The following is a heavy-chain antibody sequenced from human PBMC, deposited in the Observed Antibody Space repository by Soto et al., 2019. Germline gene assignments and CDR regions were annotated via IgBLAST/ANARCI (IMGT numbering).Heavy chain of an antibody. CDR1: GFTFSSYA. D-gene: IGHD2-15*01. CDR3: AKLESSGGSCYSPFDY. Sequence: GGSLRLSCAASGFTFSSYAMSWVRQAPGKGLEWVSAISGSGGSTYYADSVKGRFTISRDNSKNTLYLQMNSLRAEDTAVYYCAKLESSGGSCYSPFDYWGQGTLVTVSS. CDR2: ISGSGGST. J-gene: IGHJ4*02. V-gene: IGHV3-23*01.